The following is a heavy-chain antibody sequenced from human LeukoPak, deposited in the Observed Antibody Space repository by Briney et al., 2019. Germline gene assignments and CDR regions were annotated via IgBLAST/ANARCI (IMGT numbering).Heavy chain of an antibody. CDR1: GGSISNTNW. CDR2: VSLAGQT. Sequence: SGTLSLTCDVSGGSISNTNWWSWVRQPPGQGLEWIGEVSLAGQTNYNPSLKSRVTISVDTSKNQFSLKLSSVTAADTAVYYCARGEVGYYYGSGSYLNWFDPWGQGTLVTVSS. V-gene: IGHV4-4*02. CDR3: ARGEVGYYYGSGSYLNWFDP. J-gene: IGHJ5*02. D-gene: IGHD3-10*01.